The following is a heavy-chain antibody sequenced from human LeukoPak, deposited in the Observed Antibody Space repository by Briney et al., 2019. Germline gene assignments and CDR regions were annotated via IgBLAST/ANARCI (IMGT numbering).Heavy chain of an antibody. Sequence: SETLSLTCTVSGGSISSSSYYWGWIRQPPGKGLEWIGSIYYSGSTYYNPSLKSRVTISVDTSKNQFSLKLSSVTAADTAVYYCAKDYYYDSSGYFGPGESFDYWGQGTLVTVSS. CDR3: AKDYYYDSSGYFGPGESFDY. J-gene: IGHJ4*02. D-gene: IGHD3-22*01. CDR1: GGSISSSSYY. CDR2: IYYSGST. V-gene: IGHV4-39*02.